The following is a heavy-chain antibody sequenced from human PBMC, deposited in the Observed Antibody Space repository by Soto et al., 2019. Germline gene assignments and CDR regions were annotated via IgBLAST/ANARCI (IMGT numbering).Heavy chain of an antibody. Sequence: QVQLVQGGTEVKMAGSSVRISCEASGRTLSNYAVSWVRQAPGLGLEWMGGIIPIFGTTTYAQKFQGRITITADETTGRVYMDLTGLRSDDTAVFYCTRAVRTGNYGMDVWGQGTTVTVSS. CDR1: GRTLSNYA. CDR2: IIPIFGTT. J-gene: IGHJ6*02. V-gene: IGHV1-69*01. CDR3: TRAVRTGNYGMDV.